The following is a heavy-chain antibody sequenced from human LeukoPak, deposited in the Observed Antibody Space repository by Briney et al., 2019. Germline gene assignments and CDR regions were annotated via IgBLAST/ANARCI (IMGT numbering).Heavy chain of an antibody. CDR2: IYYSGSN. CDR3: ASQRAVEMANFDY. J-gene: IGHJ4*02. CDR1: GGSISSYY. V-gene: IGHV4-59*08. Sequence: SETLSLTCTVSGGSISSYYWSWIRQPPGKGLEWIGYIYYSGSNNYNPSLKSRVTISVDTSKNQFSLKLSSVTAADTAVYYCASQRAVEMANFDYWGQGTLVTVSS. D-gene: IGHD5-24*01.